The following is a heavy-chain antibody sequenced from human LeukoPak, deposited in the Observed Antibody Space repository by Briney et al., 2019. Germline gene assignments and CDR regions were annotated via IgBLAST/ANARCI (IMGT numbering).Heavy chain of an antibody. D-gene: IGHD3-10*01. J-gene: IGHJ3*02. Sequence: GGSLRLSCAASGFTFDDYAMHWVRQAPGKGLEWVSGISWNSGSIGYADSVKGRFTISRDNAKNSLYLQMNSLRAEDTALYYRAKDLATELNAFDIWGQGTMVTVSS. CDR3: AKDLATELNAFDI. CDR2: ISWNSGSI. CDR1: GFTFDDYA. V-gene: IGHV3-9*01.